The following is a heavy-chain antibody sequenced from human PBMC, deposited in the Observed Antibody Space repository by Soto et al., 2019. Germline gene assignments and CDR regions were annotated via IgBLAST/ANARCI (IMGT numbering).Heavy chain of an antibody. J-gene: IGHJ4*02. Sequence: GGSLRLSCAASGFTFGSYSMNWARQAPGKGLEWVSSISSSSSYIYYADSVKGRFTISRDNAKNSLYLQMNSLRAEDTAVYYCARGRYCTNGVCLRPYFDYWGQGTLVTVSS. V-gene: IGHV3-21*01. CDR2: ISSSSSYI. CDR1: GFTFGSYS. CDR3: ARGRYCTNGVCLRPYFDY. D-gene: IGHD2-8*01.